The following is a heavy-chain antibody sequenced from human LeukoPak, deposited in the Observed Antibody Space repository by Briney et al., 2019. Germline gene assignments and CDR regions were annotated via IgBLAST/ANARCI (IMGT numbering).Heavy chain of an antibody. CDR3: AREDSSGPLTI. D-gene: IGHD6-19*01. CDR2: INPNSGGT. CDR1: GYTFTGYY. V-gene: IGHV1-2*02. Sequence: ASVTVSCKASGYTFTGYYMHWVRQAPGQGLEWVGWINPNSGGTNYAQKFQGRVTMTRDTSITTAYMELSRLRSDDTAVYYCAREDSSGPLTIWGQGTMVTVSS. J-gene: IGHJ3*02.